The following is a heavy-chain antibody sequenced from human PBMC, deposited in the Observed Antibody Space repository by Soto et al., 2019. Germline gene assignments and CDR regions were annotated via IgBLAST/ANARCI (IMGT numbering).Heavy chain of an antibody. J-gene: IGHJ4*02. CDR2: IYWDDDK. D-gene: IGHD6-13*01. CDR3: AHRTGDSSSWYVDYFDY. V-gene: IGHV2-5*02. Sequence: SGPTLVNPTQTLMLTCTFSGFSLSTSGVGVGWIRQPPGKALEWLALIYWDDDKRYSPSLKSRLTITKDTSKNQVVLTMTNMDPVDTATYYCAHRTGDSSSWYVDYFDYWGQGTLVTVSS. CDR1: GFSLSTSGVG.